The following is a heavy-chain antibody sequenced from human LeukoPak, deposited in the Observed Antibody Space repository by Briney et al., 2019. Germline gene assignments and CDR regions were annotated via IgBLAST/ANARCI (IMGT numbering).Heavy chain of an antibody. D-gene: IGHD1-14*01. Sequence: GGSLRLSCVASGFTFSKYTMSWVRQAPGKGLEWVSGIYGGGSGSTFYAESVKGRFIISRDNSKNTLYLQMNSLRDEDTAIYYCAKDFTPDGIWDIDYWGRGTLITVSS. CDR2: IYGGGSGST. J-gene: IGHJ4*02. CDR3: AKDFTPDGIWDIDY. V-gene: IGHV3-23*01. CDR1: GFTFSKYT.